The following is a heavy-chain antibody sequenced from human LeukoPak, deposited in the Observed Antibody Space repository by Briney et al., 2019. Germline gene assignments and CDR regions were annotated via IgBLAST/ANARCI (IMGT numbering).Heavy chain of an antibody. CDR3: ARDSSTVTTRHFDY. V-gene: IGHV4-59*01. J-gene: IGHJ4*02. CDR2: IYYTGST. D-gene: IGHD4-17*01. Sequence: SETLSLTCTVSSGSIRDYYWSWIRQPPGKGLEWIGYIYYTGSTTPNPSLKSRVTISVDTSKNQFSLKLSSVTAADTAVYYCARDSSTVTTRHFDYWGQGTLVTVSS. CDR1: SGSIRDYY.